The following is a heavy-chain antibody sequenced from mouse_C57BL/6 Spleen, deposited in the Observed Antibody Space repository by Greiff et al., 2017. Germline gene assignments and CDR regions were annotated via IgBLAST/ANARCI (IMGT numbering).Heavy chain of an antibody. J-gene: IGHJ4*01. CDR2: IYPGDGDT. CDR1: GYAFSSYW. Sequence: QVQLQQSGAELVKPGASVKISCKASGYAFSSYWMNWVKQRPGQGLEWIGQIYPGDGDTNYNGKFKGKATLTAYNSSSTAYLQLSSLTAEESAVYVCARWYYPYYAMDYWGQGTSVTVSS. D-gene: IGHD1-1*01. CDR3: ARWYYPYYAMDY. V-gene: IGHV1-80*01.